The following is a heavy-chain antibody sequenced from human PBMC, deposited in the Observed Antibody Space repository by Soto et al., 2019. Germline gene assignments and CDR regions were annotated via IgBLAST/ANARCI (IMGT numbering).Heavy chain of an antibody. V-gene: IGHV3-23*01. CDR2: ISLIGGTT. J-gene: IGHJ4*02. D-gene: IGHD2-2*01. CDR1: GFTFSNYA. CDR3: AKDGSTKPIDY. Sequence: EVQLLESGGRLARPGVSLRLSCATSGFTFSNYAMHWVRQAPGKGLEWVSSISLIGGTTYYADSVKGRFTISRDNSKSTLYLPMNRLRADDPAVYYCAKDGSTKPIDYWGQGTLVTVSS.